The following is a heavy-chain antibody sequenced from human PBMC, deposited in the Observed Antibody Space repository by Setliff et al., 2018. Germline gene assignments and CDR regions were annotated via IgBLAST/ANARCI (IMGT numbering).Heavy chain of an antibody. Sequence: GGSLRLSCTASRFTFGDYAMSWVRQAPGKGLGWVGFIRSKPYGGTTEYAASVKGRFTISRDDSKSIAYLQMNSLKTEDTAVYYCTRDLTDLFPGYSYGMDVWGPGTAVTVSS. CDR1: RFTFGDYA. CDR3: TRDLTDLFPGYSYGMDV. V-gene: IGHV3-49*04. D-gene: IGHD3-10*01. CDR2: IRSKPYGGTT. J-gene: IGHJ6*02.